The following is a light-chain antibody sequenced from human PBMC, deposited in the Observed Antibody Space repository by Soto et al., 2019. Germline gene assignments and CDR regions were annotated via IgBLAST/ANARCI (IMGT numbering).Light chain of an antibody. Sequence: DIQMTQSPSSLSASVGDRVTITCRASQSIGKHLNWYQQKPGKAPKFLIYAASNLQSGVPSRFSGSGSGTDFTLTISSLQPEDFATYYCQQLNSYPITFGQGTRLEIK. CDR3: QQLNSYPIT. J-gene: IGKJ5*01. CDR2: AAS. V-gene: IGKV1-9*01. CDR1: QSIGKH.